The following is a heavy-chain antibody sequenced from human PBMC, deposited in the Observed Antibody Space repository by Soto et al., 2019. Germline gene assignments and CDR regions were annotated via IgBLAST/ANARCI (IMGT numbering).Heavy chain of an antibody. J-gene: IGHJ4*02. V-gene: IGHV3-30-3*01. CDR3: ARGRGIAVAAY. CDR2: ISYDGSNK. D-gene: IGHD6-19*01. Sequence: VGSLRLSCAASGFTFSSYAMHWVRQAPGKGLEWVAVISYDGSNKYYADSVKGRFTISRDNSKNTLYLQMNSLRAEDTAVYYCARGRGIAVAAYWGQGTLVTVSS. CDR1: GFTFSSYA.